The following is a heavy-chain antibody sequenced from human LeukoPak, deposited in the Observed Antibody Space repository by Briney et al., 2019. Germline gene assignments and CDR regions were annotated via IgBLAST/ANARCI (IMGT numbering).Heavy chain of an antibody. Sequence: PGGPLRLSCEASGFSFSSSWRTWVRQAPGKGLEWVASIKNDGSDKYYVDSVKGRFTLSRDNAKTSLYLQMNSLRVEDTAVYYCADLGYTDGGQGTLVSVSS. CDR3: ADLGYTD. V-gene: IGHV3-7*01. CDR2: IKNDGSDK. CDR1: GFSFSSSW. D-gene: IGHD2-15*01. J-gene: IGHJ4*02.